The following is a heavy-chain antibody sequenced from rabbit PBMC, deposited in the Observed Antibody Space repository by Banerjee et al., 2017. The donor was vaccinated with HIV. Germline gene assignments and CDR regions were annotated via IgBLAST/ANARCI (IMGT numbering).Heavy chain of an antibody. CDR1: GFDFSSYY. CDR3: ARERAYDDYGDYLFNL. Sequence: QLKESGGGLVQPGGSLKLSCKASGFDFSSYYMSWVRQAPGKGLEWIGYIDPVFGSTYYASWVNGRFTISSHNAQNTLYLQLNSLTAADTATYFCARERAYDDYGDYLFNLWGQGTLVTVS. CDR2: IDPVFGST. V-gene: IGHV1S7*01. J-gene: IGHJ4*01. D-gene: IGHD2-1*01.